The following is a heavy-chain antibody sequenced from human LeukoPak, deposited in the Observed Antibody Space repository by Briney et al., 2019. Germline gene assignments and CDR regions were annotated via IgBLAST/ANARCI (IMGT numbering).Heavy chain of an antibody. D-gene: IGHD3-16*01. V-gene: IGHV4-34*01. CDR1: NGSFSGYH. J-gene: IGHJ5*02. Sequence: SETLSLTCAVYNGSFSGYHWSWIRQSPERGLEWIGEVNHGGDTNYNPSLRSRVAISLDTSKNHFSLKLRSVTAADTAVYNCARAAWNGGGGLDPWGQGTLVTVSS. CDR3: ARAAWNGGGGLDP. CDR2: VNHGGDT.